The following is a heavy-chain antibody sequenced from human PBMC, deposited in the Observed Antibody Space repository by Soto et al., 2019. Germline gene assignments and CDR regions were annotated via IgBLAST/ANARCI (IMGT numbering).Heavy chain of an antibody. CDR3: AKDLGYCSGGSCYQRLPGNQKYGMDV. D-gene: IGHD2-15*01. Sequence: GGSLRLSCAASGFTFSSYGMHWVRQAPGKGLEWVAVISYDGSNKYYADSVKGRFTISRDNSKNTLYLQMNSLRAEDTAVYYCAKDLGYCSGGSCYQRLPGNQKYGMDVWGQGTTVTVSS. CDR1: GFTFSSYG. V-gene: IGHV3-30*18. CDR2: ISYDGSNK. J-gene: IGHJ6*02.